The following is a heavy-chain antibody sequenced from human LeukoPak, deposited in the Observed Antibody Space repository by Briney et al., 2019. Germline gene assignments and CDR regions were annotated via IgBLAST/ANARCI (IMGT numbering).Heavy chain of an antibody. CDR1: GYTFTGYY. V-gene: IGHV1-2*02. D-gene: IGHD6-13*01. CDR3: ARDVAAGIAAAGSEYNWFDP. J-gene: IGHJ5*02. Sequence: ASVKISCTASGYTFTGYYMHWVRQAPGQGLEWMGWINPNSGGTNYAQKFQGRVTMTRDTSISTAYMELSRLRSDDTAVYYCARDVAAGIAAAGSEYNWFDPWGQGTLVTVSS. CDR2: INPNSGGT.